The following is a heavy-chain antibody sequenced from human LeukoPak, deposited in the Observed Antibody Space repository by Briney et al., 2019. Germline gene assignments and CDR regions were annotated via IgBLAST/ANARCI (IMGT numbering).Heavy chain of an antibody. D-gene: IGHD3-22*01. J-gene: IGHJ4*02. Sequence: PGGSLRLSCAASGFTFSSYSMNWVRQAPGKGLQWVSCISSSSSYIYYADSVKGRFTISRDNAKNSLYLQMNSLRAEDTAVYYCATAPHYDSSGYYYVRYYFDYWGQGTLVTVSS. CDR2: ISSSSSYI. CDR1: GFTFSSYS. CDR3: ATAPHYDSSGYYYVRYYFDY. V-gene: IGHV3-21*01.